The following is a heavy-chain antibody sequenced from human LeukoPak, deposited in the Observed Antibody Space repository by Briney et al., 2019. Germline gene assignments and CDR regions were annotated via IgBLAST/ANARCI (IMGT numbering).Heavy chain of an antibody. D-gene: IGHD7-27*01. CDR1: GYTFTSYA. Sequence: GASVKVSCKASGYTFTSYAMNWVRQAPGRGLEWMGWISIYSGNTNYAQKFQDRISMTTDTSTSTAYMELRSLKSDDTAVYYCARDPGGTWGFDYWGQGALVTVSS. CDR2: ISIYSGNT. CDR3: ARDPGGTWGFDY. J-gene: IGHJ4*02. V-gene: IGHV1-18*01.